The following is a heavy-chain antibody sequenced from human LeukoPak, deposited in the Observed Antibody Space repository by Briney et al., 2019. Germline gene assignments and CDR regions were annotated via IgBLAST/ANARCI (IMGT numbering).Heavy chain of an antibody. CDR2: ISSNGGST. V-gene: IGHV3-64*01. CDR3: ARLYCSSTSCLLDY. D-gene: IGHD2-2*01. CDR1: GFTFNSYI. J-gene: IGHJ4*02. Sequence: GGSLRLSCAASGFTFNSYIMHWVRQAPGKGLEYVSAISSNGGSTYYANSVKGRFTISRDNSKNTLHLQMGSLRAEDMAVYYCARLYCSSTSCLLDYWGQGTLVTVSS.